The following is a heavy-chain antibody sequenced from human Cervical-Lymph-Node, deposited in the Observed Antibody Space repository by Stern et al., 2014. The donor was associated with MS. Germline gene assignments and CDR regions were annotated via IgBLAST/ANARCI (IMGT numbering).Heavy chain of an antibody. CDR1: GFTFSAYT. V-gene: IGHV3-21*01. Sequence: EDQLVESGGGLVKPGESLRLTCSGSGFTFSAYTMTWVRQSPGKGLEWVSSIISSGRFIHYTDSVKGRFTISRDNANNSVFLQMNSLRTDDTALYYCARGKDGRWSYWGQGILVTVSS. D-gene: IGHD4-23*01. CDR2: IISSGRFI. CDR3: ARGKDGRWSY. J-gene: IGHJ4*02.